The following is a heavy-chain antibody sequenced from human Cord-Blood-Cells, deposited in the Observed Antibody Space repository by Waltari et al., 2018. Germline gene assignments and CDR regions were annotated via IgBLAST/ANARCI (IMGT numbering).Heavy chain of an antibody. D-gene: IGHD6-19*01. CDR2: ISYDGSNK. Sequence: QVQLVESGGGVVQPGRSLRLSCAASGFTFRTYAMHWVRQAPGKGLEWVAVISYDGSNKYYADSVKGRFTISRDNSKNTLYLQMNSLRAEDTAVYYCARDPPGKQWLVPDYWGQGTLVTVSS. J-gene: IGHJ4*02. CDR3: ARDPPGKQWLVPDY. V-gene: IGHV3-30*04. CDR1: GFTFRTYA.